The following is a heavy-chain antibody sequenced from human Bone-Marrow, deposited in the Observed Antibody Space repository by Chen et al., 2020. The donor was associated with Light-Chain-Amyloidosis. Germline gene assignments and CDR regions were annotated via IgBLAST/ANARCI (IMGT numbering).Heavy chain of an antibody. Sequence: EVRLVESGGGLVQPGGALRLSCAAAGFTFSRYFMSWVRQAPGKGLEWVANIREDGNEKCYVQSVKGRFTISRDNAKNAVYLQMHSLGAEDSAIYFCARESSVAAPYYLDYWGQGIRVTVSA. J-gene: IGHJ4*02. CDR2: IREDGNEK. V-gene: IGHV3-7*01. CDR1: GFTFSRYF. D-gene: IGHD6-25*01. CDR3: ARESSVAAPYYLDY.